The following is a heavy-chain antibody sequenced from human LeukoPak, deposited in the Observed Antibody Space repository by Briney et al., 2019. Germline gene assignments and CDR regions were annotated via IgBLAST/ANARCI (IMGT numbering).Heavy chain of an antibody. CDR1: GFTFSRYW. CDR3: ARGNSVVNYYHGLDL. CDR2: ISYDGSNK. J-gene: IGHJ6*02. V-gene: IGHV3-30*03. Sequence: GGSLRLSCAASGFTFSRYWMSWVRQAPGKGLEWVESISYDGSNKYHADSVKGRFTISRDNSKNTVYLQMNDLRPEDTAVYYCARGNSVVNYYHGLDLWGQGTTVTVSS. D-gene: IGHD2-2*01.